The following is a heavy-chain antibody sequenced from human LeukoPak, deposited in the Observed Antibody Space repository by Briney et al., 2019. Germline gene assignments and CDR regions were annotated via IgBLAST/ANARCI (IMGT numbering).Heavy chain of an antibody. CDR1: GFTVSSNY. Sequence: QTGGSLRLSCAASGFTVSSNYMSWVRQAPGKGLEWVSVIYSGGSTYYADSVKGRFTISRDNAKNSLYLQMNSLRAEDTAVYYCASLSGVVIRTYWGQGTLVTVSA. J-gene: IGHJ4*02. CDR3: ASLSGVVIRTY. CDR2: IYSGGST. D-gene: IGHD3-22*01. V-gene: IGHV3-66*01.